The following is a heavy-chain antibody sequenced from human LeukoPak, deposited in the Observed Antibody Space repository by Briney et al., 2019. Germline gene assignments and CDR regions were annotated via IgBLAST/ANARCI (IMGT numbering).Heavy chain of an antibody. D-gene: IGHD1-26*01. J-gene: IGHJ6*02. V-gene: IGHV3-73*01. CDR3: TTASGSYPRGYYYGMDV. CDR2: IRSKANSYAT. Sequence: PGGSLRLSCAASGFTFSGSAMHWVRQASGKGLEWVGRIRSKANSYATAYAASVKGRFTISRDDSKNTAYLQMNSLKTEDTAVYYCTTASGSYPRGYYYGMDVWGQGTTVTASS. CDR1: GFTFSGSA.